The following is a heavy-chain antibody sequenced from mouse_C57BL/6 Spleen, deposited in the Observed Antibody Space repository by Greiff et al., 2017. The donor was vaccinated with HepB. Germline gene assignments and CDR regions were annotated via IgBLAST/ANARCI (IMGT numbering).Heavy chain of an antibody. CDR3: ARDWDYYAMDY. D-gene: IGHD4-1*01. J-gene: IGHJ4*01. V-gene: IGHV1-82*01. CDR2: IYPGDGDT. Sequence: QVQLQQSGPELVKPGASVKISCKASGYAFSSSWMNWVKQRPGKGLEWIGRIYPGDGDTNYNGKFKGKATLTADKTSSTPYMQLSSLTSEDSAVYCCARDWDYYAMDYWGQGTSVTVSS. CDR1: GYAFSSSW.